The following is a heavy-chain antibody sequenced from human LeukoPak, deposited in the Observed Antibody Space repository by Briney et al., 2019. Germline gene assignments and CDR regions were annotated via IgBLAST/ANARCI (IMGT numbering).Heavy chain of an antibody. J-gene: IGHJ5*02. Sequence: ASVKVSCKTSGYTFTIYYIHWVRQAPGQGLEWMGIINPGGGSTSYAQKFQGRVTITRNTSISTAYMELSSLRSEDTAVYYCARVGREDSGYSWFDPWGQGTLVTVSS. D-gene: IGHD1-26*01. CDR1: GYTFTIYY. CDR2: INPGGGST. V-gene: IGHV1-46*01. CDR3: ARVGREDSGYSWFDP.